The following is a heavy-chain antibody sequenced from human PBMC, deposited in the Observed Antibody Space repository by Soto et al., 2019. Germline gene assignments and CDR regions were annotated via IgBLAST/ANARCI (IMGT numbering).Heavy chain of an antibody. J-gene: IGHJ5*02. D-gene: IGHD6-13*01. CDR2: INWNSGSI. Sequence: PGGSLRPSCPASGFTFDDYAMNWVRQAQGKGLEWVSGINWNSGSIGYADSVKGRFTISRDNAKNSLYLQMNGLRAEDTAFYYCAKAGYSSGWFGNWFDPWGQGTLVTVSS. CDR3: AKAGYSSGWFGNWFDP. CDR1: GFTFDDYA. V-gene: IGHV3-9*01.